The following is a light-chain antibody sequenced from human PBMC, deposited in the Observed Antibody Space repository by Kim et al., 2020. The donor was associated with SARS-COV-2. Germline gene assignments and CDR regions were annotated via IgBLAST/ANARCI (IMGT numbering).Light chain of an antibody. CDR2: GAS. CDR3: KQYNNWPPWT. J-gene: IGKJ1*01. CDR1: QSVSSN. Sequence: YPGERATLSCRASQSVSSNLAWYQQRPGQAPRLLIYGASTRATGIPARFSGSGSGTEFTLTISSLQSEDCAVYYSKQYNNWPPWTFGQGTKVEIK. V-gene: IGKV3-15*01.